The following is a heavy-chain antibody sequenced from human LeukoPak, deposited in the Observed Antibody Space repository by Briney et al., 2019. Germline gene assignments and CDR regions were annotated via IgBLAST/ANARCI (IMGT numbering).Heavy chain of an antibody. V-gene: IGHV3-30*02. CDR1: GFAFSSYG. Sequence: GGSLRLSCAASGFAFSSYGMHWVRQAPGKGLEWVAFIRYDGSNKYYADSVKGRFTISRDNSKNTLYLQMNSPRAEDTAVYYCATGLGFLEWVRDYWGQGTLVTVSS. CDR2: IRYDGSNK. CDR3: ATGLGFLEWVRDY. D-gene: IGHD3-3*01. J-gene: IGHJ4*02.